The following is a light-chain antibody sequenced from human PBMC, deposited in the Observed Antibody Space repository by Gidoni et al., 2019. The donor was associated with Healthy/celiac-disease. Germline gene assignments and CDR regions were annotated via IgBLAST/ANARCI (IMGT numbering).Light chain of an antibody. CDR1: KVGDKY. CDR2: QDS. CDR3: QAGDSSTYVV. J-gene: IGLJ2*01. V-gene: IGLV3-1*01. Sequence: SSELTQPPSVSVSPGQTASITCSGDKVGDKYACWYQQKPGQSPVLVIYQDSKRPSGLPERFAGSNSGNTATLTISGTQAMDEADYYGQAGDSSTYVVFGGGTKLTVL.